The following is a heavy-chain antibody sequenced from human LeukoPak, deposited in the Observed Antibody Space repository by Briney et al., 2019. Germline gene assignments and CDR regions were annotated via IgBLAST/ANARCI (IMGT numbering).Heavy chain of an antibody. Sequence: GRSLRLSCAASGFTFSSYGMHWVRQAPGKGLEWVAVISYDGSNKYYADSVKGRFTISRDNSKNTLYLQMNSLRAEDTAVYYCARDRYYDFWSGYDFDYWGQGTLVTVSS. CDR3: ARDRYYDFWSGYDFDY. CDR1: GFTFSSYG. V-gene: IGHV3-30*03. D-gene: IGHD3-3*01. CDR2: ISYDGSNK. J-gene: IGHJ4*02.